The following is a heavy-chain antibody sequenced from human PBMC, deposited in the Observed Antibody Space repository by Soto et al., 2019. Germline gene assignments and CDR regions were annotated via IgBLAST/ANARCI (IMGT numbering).Heavy chain of an antibody. CDR3: ASSINLVRGVRFDQH. V-gene: IGHV4-61*01. CDR2: IFFTGTT. D-gene: IGHD2-2*01. Sequence: AETRSLACTVSGGSVSSGRYYWSWVRQTPGRELQWIANIFFTGTTNYNPALQSRVTLSVVSSRNQFSLNLTSVTAADTATHYWASSINLVRGVRFDQHWAQACLATVPS. CDR1: GGSVSSGRYY. J-gene: IGHJ1*01.